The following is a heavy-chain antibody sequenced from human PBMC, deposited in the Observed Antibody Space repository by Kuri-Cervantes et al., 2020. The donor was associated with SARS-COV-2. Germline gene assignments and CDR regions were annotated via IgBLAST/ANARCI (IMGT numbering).Heavy chain of an antibody. V-gene: IGHV3-64*04. CDR3: AREGYYYGSGNDY. D-gene: IGHD3-10*01. CDR1: GFTFSSYA. Sequence: GESLKISCSASGFTFSSYAMHWVRQAPGKGLEYVSAISSNGGSTYYADSVKGRFTISRDNSKNTLYLQMNSLRAEDTAVYYCAREGYYYGSGNDYWGQGTLVTVSS. CDR2: ISSNGGST. J-gene: IGHJ4*02.